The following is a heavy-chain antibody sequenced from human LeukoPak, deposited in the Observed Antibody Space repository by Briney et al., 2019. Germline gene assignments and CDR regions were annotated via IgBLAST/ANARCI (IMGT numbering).Heavy chain of an antibody. V-gene: IGHV3-30-3*01. D-gene: IGHD3-22*01. Sequence: GGSLRLSCAASGFTFSSYAMHWVRQAPGKGLEWVAVISYDGSNKYYADSVKGRFTISRDNSKNTLYLQMNSLRAEDTAVYYCARDQYCYDSSGYHYWGQGTLVTVSS. CDR3: ARDQYCYDSSGYHY. CDR2: ISYDGSNK. J-gene: IGHJ4*02. CDR1: GFTFSSYA.